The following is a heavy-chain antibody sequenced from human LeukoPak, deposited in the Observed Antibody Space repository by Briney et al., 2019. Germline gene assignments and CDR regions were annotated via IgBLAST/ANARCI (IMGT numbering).Heavy chain of an antibody. Sequence: SETLSLTCTVSGGSISSYYWSWIRQPPGKGLEWIGYIYYSGSTNYNPSLKSRATISVDTSKNQFSLKLSSVTAADTAVYYCARVGGWFFEEPNAFDIWGQGTMVTVSS. CDR2: IYYSGST. D-gene: IGHD6-19*01. J-gene: IGHJ3*02. V-gene: IGHV4-59*01. CDR3: ARVGGWFFEEPNAFDI. CDR1: GGSISSYY.